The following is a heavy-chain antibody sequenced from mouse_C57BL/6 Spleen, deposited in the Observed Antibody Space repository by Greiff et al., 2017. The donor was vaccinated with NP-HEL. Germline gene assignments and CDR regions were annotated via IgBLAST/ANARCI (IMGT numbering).Heavy chain of an antibody. D-gene: IGHD2-5*01. J-gene: IGHJ3*01. CDR1: GFTFSDYG. Sequence: EVQLVESGGGLVKPGGSLKLSCAASGFTFSDYGMHWVRQAPEKGLEWVAYISSGSSTIYYADTVKGRFTISRDNAKNTLFLQMTSLRSEDTAMYYCARPSYYSNYEGFAYWGQGTLVTVSA. CDR3: ARPSYYSNYEGFAY. CDR2: ISSGSSTI. V-gene: IGHV5-17*01.